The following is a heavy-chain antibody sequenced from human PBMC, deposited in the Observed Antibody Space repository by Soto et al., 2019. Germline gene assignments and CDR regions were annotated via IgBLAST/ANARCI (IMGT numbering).Heavy chain of an antibody. D-gene: IGHD2-2*01. CDR3: ARMTSSLSPGR. J-gene: IGHJ4*02. CDR1: GFAFSNYS. Sequence: GGSLRLSCVASGFAFSNYSMNWVRQAPGKGLEWVSYIRSSGSPTYYAGSVKGRFTIPRDNAKKSLYLQMNSLRAEDTAVYFCARMTSSLSPGRWGQGTLVTVSS. V-gene: IGHV3-48*01. CDR2: IRSSGSPT.